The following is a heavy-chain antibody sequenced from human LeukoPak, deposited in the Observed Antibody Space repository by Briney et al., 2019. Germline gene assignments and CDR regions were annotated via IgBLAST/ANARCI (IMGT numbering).Heavy chain of an antibody. CDR3: ASSSWKKTFDY. J-gene: IGHJ4*02. Sequence: SETLSLTCSVSGGSITFYYWNWIRKPAGKGLEWIGRIHTSGTTNYNPPLKSRVTMPIDTSQKKFSLNLTSVTAADTAVYYCASSSWKKTFDYWGQGALVTVSS. D-gene: IGHD1-1*01. CDR2: IHTSGTT. V-gene: IGHV4-4*07. CDR1: GGSITFYY.